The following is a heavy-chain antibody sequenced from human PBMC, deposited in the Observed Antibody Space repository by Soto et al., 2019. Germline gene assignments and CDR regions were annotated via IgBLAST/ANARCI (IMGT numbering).Heavy chain of an antibody. V-gene: IGHV3-23*01. J-gene: IGHJ4*02. CDR2: ISGSGGST. Sequence: GGSLRLSCAASGFTFSSYAMSWVRQAPGKGLEWVSAISGSGGSTYYADSVKGRFTISRDNSKNTLYLQMNILRAEDTAVYYCAKVEYSSSWLFDYWGQGTLVTVSS. CDR1: GFTFSSYA. D-gene: IGHD6-13*01. CDR3: AKVEYSSSWLFDY.